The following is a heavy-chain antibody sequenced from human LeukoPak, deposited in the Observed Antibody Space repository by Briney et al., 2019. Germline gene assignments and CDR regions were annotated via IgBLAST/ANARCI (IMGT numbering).Heavy chain of an antibody. V-gene: IGHV4-34*01. D-gene: IGHD3-22*01. J-gene: IGHJ4*02. CDR3: ARRRVTVIVVSTFDS. CDR1: GGSFTNYF. CDR2: VADYGSV. Sequence: PSETLSLTCAVYGGSFTNYFWSWVRQSPGKGLEWIGEVADYGSVNYNPSLQSRVTISLDTSKNHFSLKVSSMTAADMAVYYCARRRVTVIVVSTFDSWGQGTLVTVSS.